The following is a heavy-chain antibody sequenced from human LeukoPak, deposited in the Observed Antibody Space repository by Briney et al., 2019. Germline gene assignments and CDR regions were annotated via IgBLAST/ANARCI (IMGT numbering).Heavy chain of an antibody. CDR2: ISGAADSF. CDR1: GFTFSTYA. J-gene: IGHJ4*02. Sequence: GGSLRLSCAASGFTFSTYAMTWVRQAPGKGLDWVSSISGAADSFYYADSVKGRFTISRDNSKNTLYLQMDSLRADDTAVYYCAKQGRVFSPKYHDYWGQGTLVTVSS. V-gene: IGHV3-23*01. D-gene: IGHD2-2*01. CDR3: AKQGRVFSPKYHDY.